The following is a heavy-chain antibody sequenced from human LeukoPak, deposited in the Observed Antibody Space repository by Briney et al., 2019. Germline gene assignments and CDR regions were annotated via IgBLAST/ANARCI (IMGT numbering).Heavy chain of an antibody. CDR2: IYHSGSV. D-gene: IGHD3-22*01. Sequence: GSLRLSCAASGFTFSTYAMSWVRRPPGKGLEWIGEIYHSGSVNYNPSLKNRVTISVDKSRNQFSLKLTSVTAADTAVYYCASRLYDSARNFDYWGQGTRV. CDR1: GFTFSTYAM. J-gene: IGHJ4*02. V-gene: IGHV4-4*02. CDR3: ASRLYDSARNFDY.